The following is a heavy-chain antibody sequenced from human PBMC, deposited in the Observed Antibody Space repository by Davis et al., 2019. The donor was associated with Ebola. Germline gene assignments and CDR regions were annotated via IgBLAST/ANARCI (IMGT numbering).Heavy chain of an antibody. CDR1: GFMFSSYA. J-gene: IGHJ4*02. Sequence: GGSLRLSCSVSGFMFSSYAMHWVRQAPGKGLQYVSGITNNGGSTYYADSVKGRFIISRDISKNTLYLQMNSLKPEDTALYYCARGNSGSYFWGQGTLVTVSS. CDR2: ITNNGGST. CDR3: ARGNSGSYF. D-gene: IGHD1-26*01. V-gene: IGHV3-64*04.